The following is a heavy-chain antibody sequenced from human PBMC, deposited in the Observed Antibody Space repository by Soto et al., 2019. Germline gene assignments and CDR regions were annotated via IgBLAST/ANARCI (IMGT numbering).Heavy chain of an antibody. V-gene: IGHV3-74*01. CDR2: INSDGSST. CDR1: GFTFSSYW. D-gene: IGHD1-26*01. Sequence: GGSLRLSCAASGFTFSSYWMHWVRQAPGKGLVWVSRINSDGSSTSYADSVKGRFTISRDNAKNTLYLQMNSLRAEDTAVYYCARGVRGGRWLQSEYYFDYWGQGTLVTVSS. J-gene: IGHJ4*02. CDR3: ARGVRGGRWLQSEYYFDY.